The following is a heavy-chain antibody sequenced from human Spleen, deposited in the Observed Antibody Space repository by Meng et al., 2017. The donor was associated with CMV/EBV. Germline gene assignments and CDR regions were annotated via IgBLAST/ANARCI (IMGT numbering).Heavy chain of an antibody. CDR1: GYSISSGYY. J-gene: IGHJ3*02. V-gene: IGHV4-61*01. Sequence: SETLSLTCTVSGYSISSGYYWSWIRQPPGKGLEWIGYIYYSGSTNYNPSLKSRVTISVDTSKNQFSLKLSSVTAADTAVYYCASSHDYSNYLRVGAFDIWGQGTMVTVSS. D-gene: IGHD4-11*01. CDR2: IYYSGST. CDR3: ASSHDYSNYLRVGAFDI.